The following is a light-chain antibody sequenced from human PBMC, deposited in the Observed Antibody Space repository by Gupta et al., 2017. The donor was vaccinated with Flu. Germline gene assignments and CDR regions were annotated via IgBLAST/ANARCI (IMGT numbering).Light chain of an antibody. CDR2: QDS. CDR3: KAWDSSTGV. Sequence: SYELTQPPSVSVSPGQTASITCSGDKVGDKYACWYQQKPGQSPVLVIYQDSKRPSGIPERFSGSNSGNTATLTISGTQAMDEADYYCKAWDSSTGVFGGGTKLTVL. CDR1: KVGDKY. J-gene: IGLJ2*01. V-gene: IGLV3-1*01.